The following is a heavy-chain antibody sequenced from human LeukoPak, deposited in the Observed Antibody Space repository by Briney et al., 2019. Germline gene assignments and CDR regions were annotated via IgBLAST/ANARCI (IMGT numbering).Heavy chain of an antibody. CDR1: GFTFSSYW. CDR2: IKPDGSEK. Sequence: PGGSLRLSCAASGFTFSSYWMSWVRQAPGKGLEWVANIKPDGSEKYYVDSVKGRFTISRDNAKNSLYLQMNSLGAEDTAVYYCARARYCSSTSCYKDYWGQGTLVTVSS. CDR3: ARARYCSSTSCYKDY. J-gene: IGHJ4*02. V-gene: IGHV3-7*01. D-gene: IGHD2-2*02.